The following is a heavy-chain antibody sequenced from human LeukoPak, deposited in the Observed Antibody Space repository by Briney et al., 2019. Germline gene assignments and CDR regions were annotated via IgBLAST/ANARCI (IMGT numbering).Heavy chain of an antibody. CDR2: IYYSGST. CDR1: GGSISSYY. J-gene: IGHJ4*02. Sequence: SETLSLTCTVSGGSISSYYWSRIRQPPGKGLEWIGYIYYSGSTNYNPSLKSRVTISVDTSKNQFSLKLSSVTAADTAVYYCARVVAATELDYWGQGTLVTVSS. V-gene: IGHV4-59*01. D-gene: IGHD2-15*01. CDR3: ARVVAATELDY.